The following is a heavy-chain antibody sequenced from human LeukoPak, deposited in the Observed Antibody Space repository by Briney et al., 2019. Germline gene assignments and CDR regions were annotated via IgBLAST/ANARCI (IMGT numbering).Heavy chain of an antibody. CDR3: AKEMRRYCTNGVCYKTAVAGPFDY. D-gene: IGHD2-8*01. V-gene: IGHV3-21*04. CDR1: GFTFSSYS. J-gene: IGHJ4*02. Sequence: GGSLRLSCVASGFTFSSYSMNWVRQAPGKGLEWVSSISSTSTYIYYADSVKGRFTISRDNSKNTLYLQMNSLRAEDTAVYYCAKEMRRYCTNGVCYKTAVAGPFDYWGQGTLVTVSS. CDR2: ISSTSTYI.